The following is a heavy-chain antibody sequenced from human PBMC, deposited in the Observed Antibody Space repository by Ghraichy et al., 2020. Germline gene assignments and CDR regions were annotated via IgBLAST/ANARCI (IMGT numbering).Heavy chain of an antibody. Sequence: SETLSLTCTVSGGSISSSSYYWGWIRQPPGKGLEWIGSIYYSGSTYYNPSLKSRVTISVDTSKNQFSLKLSSVTAADKAVYYCARHLVDIVVAYFDYWGQGTLVTVSS. D-gene: IGHD2-15*01. CDR1: GGSISSSSYY. J-gene: IGHJ4*02. V-gene: IGHV4-39*01. CDR2: IYYSGST. CDR3: ARHLVDIVVAYFDY.